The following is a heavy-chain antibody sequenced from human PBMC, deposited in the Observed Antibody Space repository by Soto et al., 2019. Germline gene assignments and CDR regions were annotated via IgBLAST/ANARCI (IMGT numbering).Heavy chain of an antibody. CDR1: GFTFSDFR. V-gene: IGHV3-74*01. D-gene: IGHD4-17*01. CDR3: ARPRVTNSNNFHY. CDR2: IDNDGSKT. Sequence: GGSLRLSCAASGFTFSDFRMHWVRQAPGKGLVWVSGIDNDGSKTNYADSVKGRFTISRDNAQNTLYLQMNSLRAEDTAVYYCARPRVTNSNNFHYWGQGTLVTAPQ. J-gene: IGHJ4*02.